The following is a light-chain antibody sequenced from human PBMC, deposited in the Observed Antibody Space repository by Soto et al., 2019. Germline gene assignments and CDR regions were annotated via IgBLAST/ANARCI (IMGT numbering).Light chain of an antibody. CDR3: SSYSSSSSLVV. Sequence: QSALTQPASVSGSPGQSITISCIGTSSDIGGNDYVSWYQQHPGKAPKLVIYDVTNRPSGVSNRFSGSKAGSTASLTISGLQSEDEAAYYCSSYSSSSSLVVFGGGTKVTVL. J-gene: IGLJ2*01. CDR1: SSDIGGNDY. V-gene: IGLV2-14*03. CDR2: DVT.